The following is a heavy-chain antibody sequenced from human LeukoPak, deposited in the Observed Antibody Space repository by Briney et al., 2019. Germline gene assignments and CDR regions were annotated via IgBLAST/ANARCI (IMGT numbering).Heavy chain of an antibody. CDR1: GFTFSSYA. D-gene: IGHD6-25*01. V-gene: IGHV3-23*01. CDR2: ISGSGGST. J-gene: IGHJ6*02. CDR3: AKYPATAINRYYYYGMDV. Sequence: QPGGSLRLSCAASGFTFSSYAMSWVRQAPGKGLEWVSAISGSGGSTYYADSVKGRFTISRDNSKNTLYLQMDSLRAEDTAVYYCAKYPATAINRYYYYGMDVWGQGTTVTVSS.